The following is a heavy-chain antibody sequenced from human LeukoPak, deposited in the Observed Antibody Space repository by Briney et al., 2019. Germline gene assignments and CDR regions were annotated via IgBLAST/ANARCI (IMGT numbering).Heavy chain of an antibody. CDR3: ARVVVGTNSNWFDP. D-gene: IGHD1-26*01. V-gene: IGHV3-48*02. CDR2: ISSSSSTI. J-gene: IGHJ5*02. CDR1: GFXFFTYS. Sequence: GGSLRLSCAASGFXFFTYSINWVRQAPGKGLEWISYISSSSSTIYYADSVKGRFTISRDKARKSLYLQMNSLRDEDTAVYYCARVVVGTNSNWFDPWGQGTLVTVSS.